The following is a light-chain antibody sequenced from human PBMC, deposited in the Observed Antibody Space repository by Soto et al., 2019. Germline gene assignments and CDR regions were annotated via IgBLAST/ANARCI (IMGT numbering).Light chain of an antibody. CDR1: QNVGNNY. Sequence: EIVLTQSPGTLSLSPGERATISCRASQNVGNNYLAWFQQTPGQAPRLLIFDASSSATGIPDRFSGSGSGTDFTLTINRLEPDDFTVYYCEQYAYSPLTFGGGTKVEF. CDR2: DAS. CDR3: EQYAYSPLT. J-gene: IGKJ4*01. V-gene: IGKV3-20*01.